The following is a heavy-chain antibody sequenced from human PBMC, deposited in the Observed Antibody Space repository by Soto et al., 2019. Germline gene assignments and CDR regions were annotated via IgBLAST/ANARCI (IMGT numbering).Heavy chain of an antibody. D-gene: IGHD1-1*01. J-gene: IGHJ5*02. Sequence: QVQLQESGPGLATPSETLSLTCTVSGGSISSYYWSWIRQPPGKGLEWIGYIYYSGSTNYNPSLKSRVTISVDTSKNQFSLKLSSVTAADTAVYYCAGTTGGWFDPWGQGTLVTVSS. CDR3: AGTTGGWFDP. CDR1: GGSISSYY. V-gene: IGHV4-59*01. CDR2: IYYSGST.